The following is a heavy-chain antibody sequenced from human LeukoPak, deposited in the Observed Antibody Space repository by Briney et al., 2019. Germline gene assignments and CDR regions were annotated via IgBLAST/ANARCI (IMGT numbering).Heavy chain of an antibody. CDR3: ASLSGGYFDSDL. J-gene: IGHJ5*02. CDR1: GDSLRSYY. D-gene: IGHD3-9*01. CDR2: ITYSGYS. Sequence: SETLSLTCIVSGDSLRSYYWSWIRQPPGKGLEWIGYITYSGYSNSNPSFPPRLTISMDASKNQFSLELKSVPAADTAIYFCASLSGGYFDSDLWGQGTLVTVSS. V-gene: IGHV4-59*12.